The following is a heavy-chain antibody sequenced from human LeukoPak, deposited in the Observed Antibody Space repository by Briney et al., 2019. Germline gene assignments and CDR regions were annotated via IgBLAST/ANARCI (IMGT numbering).Heavy chain of an antibody. J-gene: IGHJ3*02. CDR1: GFTVSSYY. CDR3: ASAKVGANLAFDI. CDR2: IYSGGST. V-gene: IGHV3-53*01. Sequence: RGSLRLSCAASGFTVSSYYMSWVRQAPGKGLEWVSAIYSGGSTSYADSLRSRVTISRDNSNNTLYLQMNSLRAEDTAVYYCASAKVGANLAFDIWGQGTMVTVSS. D-gene: IGHD1-26*01.